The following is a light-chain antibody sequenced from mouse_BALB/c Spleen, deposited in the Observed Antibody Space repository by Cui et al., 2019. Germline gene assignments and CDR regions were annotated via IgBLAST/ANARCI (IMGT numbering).Light chain of an antibody. Sequence: DILLTQSPAILSVSPGERVSFSCRASQSIGTSIHWYQQRTNGSPRLHIKYASESISGIPSRFSGSGSGTDFTLSINSVESEDIADYYCQQSNSWPRTFGGGTKLEIK. CDR2: YAS. V-gene: IGKV5-48*01. CDR3: QQSNSWPRT. J-gene: IGKJ1*01. CDR1: QSIGTS.